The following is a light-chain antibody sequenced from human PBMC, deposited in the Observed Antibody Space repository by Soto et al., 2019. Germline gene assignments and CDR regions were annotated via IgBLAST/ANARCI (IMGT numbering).Light chain of an antibody. CDR2: GSS. V-gene: IGKV3-20*01. CDR1: QSVRNSY. CDR3: QQYDSIPTT. Sequence: EIVLTQSPGTLSLSPGERATLSCRASQSVRNSYLSWYQQKPGQAPRLLIYGSSNRATGIPDRFSGSGAGTDLTLTISRLEPEDFAVYYCQQYDSIPTTFGPGAKVEIK. J-gene: IGKJ1*01.